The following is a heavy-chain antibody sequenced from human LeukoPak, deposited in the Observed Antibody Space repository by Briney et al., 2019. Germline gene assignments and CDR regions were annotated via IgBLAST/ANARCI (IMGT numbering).Heavy chain of an antibody. CDR2: VYTTGST. V-gene: IGHV4-61*02. D-gene: IGHD3-22*01. CDR1: GGSISSGSYY. J-gene: IGHJ4*02. Sequence: SQTLSLTCTVSGGSISSGSYYWSWIRQPAGKGLEWIGRVYTTGSTDYNPSLKSRVTISVDTSKNQFSLKLSSVTAADTAVYYCARDYDSSGPFDYWGQGTLVTVSS. CDR3: ARDYDSSGPFDY.